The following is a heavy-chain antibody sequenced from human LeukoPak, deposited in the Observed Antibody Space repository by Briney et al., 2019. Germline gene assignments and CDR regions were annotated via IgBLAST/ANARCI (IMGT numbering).Heavy chain of an antibody. J-gene: IGHJ4*02. D-gene: IGHD4-17*01. Sequence: SETLSLTCTVSGGSISSYYWSWIQQPPGKGLEWIGYIYYSGSTNYNPSLKSRVTISVDTSKNQFSLKLSSVTAADTAVYYCARVPGYGDFVFDYWGQGTLVTVSS. CDR3: ARVPGYGDFVFDY. V-gene: IGHV4-59*01. CDR1: GGSISSYY. CDR2: IYYSGST.